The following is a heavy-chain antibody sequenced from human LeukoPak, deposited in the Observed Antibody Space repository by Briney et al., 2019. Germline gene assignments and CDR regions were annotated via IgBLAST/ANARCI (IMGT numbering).Heavy chain of an antibody. V-gene: IGHV4-38-2*02. CDR1: GYSISTGYY. Sequence: SETLSLTCTVSGYSISTGYYWDWIRQPPGKGLEWIGTFYHGGSTYYNPSLKSRVTISVDTSKNQFSLKLSSVTAADTAVYYCARYDYGDYAAGYWGQGTLVTVSS. CDR3: ARYDYGDYAAGY. J-gene: IGHJ4*02. CDR2: FYHGGST. D-gene: IGHD4-17*01.